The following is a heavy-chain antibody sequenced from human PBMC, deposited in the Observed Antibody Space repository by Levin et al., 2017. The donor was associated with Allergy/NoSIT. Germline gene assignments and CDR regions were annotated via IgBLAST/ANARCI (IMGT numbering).Heavy chain of an antibody. D-gene: IGHD3-10*01. J-gene: IGHJ3*02. Sequence: LPGGSLRLSCAASGFTFSSYAMSWVRQAPGKGLEWVSAISGSGGSTYYADSVKGRFTISRDNSKNTLYLQMNSLRAEDTAVYYCAKDQSPLWFRDVDAFDIWGQGTMVTVSS. CDR3: AKDQSPLWFRDVDAFDI. CDR1: GFTFSSYA. V-gene: IGHV3-23*01. CDR2: ISGSGGST.